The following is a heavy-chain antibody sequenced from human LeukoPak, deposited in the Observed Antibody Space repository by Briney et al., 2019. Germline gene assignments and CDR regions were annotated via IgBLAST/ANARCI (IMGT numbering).Heavy chain of an antibody. CDR1: GFTFSNYW. J-gene: IGHJ6*03. CDR3: VRGTLVGTMVRGVITTSFFDYHYMDV. D-gene: IGHD3-10*01. V-gene: IGHV3-74*01. Sequence: GGSLRVSCAASGFTFSNYWMHWVRQVPGKGPVWVSRLNEDGSFTSYADSVMGRFTISRDNARNSLYLQMNSLRAEDTALYYCVRGTLVGTMVRGVITTSFFDYHYMDVWGKGTTVTVSS. CDR2: LNEDGSFT.